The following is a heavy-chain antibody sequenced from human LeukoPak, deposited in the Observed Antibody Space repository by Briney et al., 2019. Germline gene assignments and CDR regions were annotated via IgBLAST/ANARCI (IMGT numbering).Heavy chain of an antibody. CDR3: ARDTLDGPFVTSLDY. V-gene: IGHV3-48*03. J-gene: IGHJ4*02. CDR2: ISSNGNTE. Sequence: GGSLRLSCAASGFSFSSHPINWVRQAPGKGLEWVSHISSNGNTEYYLDSVRLRFTMSRDNAKNLLFLQLDSLRAEDTAVYYCARDTLDGPFVTSLDYWGQGALVTVSS. D-gene: IGHD2/OR15-2a*01. CDR1: GFSFSSHP.